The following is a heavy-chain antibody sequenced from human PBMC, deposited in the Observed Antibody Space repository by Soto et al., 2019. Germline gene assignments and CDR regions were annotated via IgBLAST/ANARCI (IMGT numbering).Heavy chain of an antibody. CDR3: AGGYRENSFVAMEV. D-gene: IGHD6-13*01. V-gene: IGHV1-69*01. CDR1: GGSFSKYG. Sequence: QVQLVQSGAEVKMPGSSVRVSCKASGGSFSKYGISWVRQAPGQGLEWMGGIIPMFGIGNYAEKFLGRVTITADASTRTRHMEPSSLRSEDTDFYFSAGGYRENSFVAMEVWGHGTKVTV. CDR2: IIPMFGIG. J-gene: IGHJ6*01.